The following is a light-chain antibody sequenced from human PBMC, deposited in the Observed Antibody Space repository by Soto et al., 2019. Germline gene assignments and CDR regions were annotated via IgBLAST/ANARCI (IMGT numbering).Light chain of an antibody. CDR3: QQYCSSSWT. Sequence: EIVLTQSPGTLYLSPGERATLSFRASQSVISSYLTWYQQKPGQAPRLLIYGTSSRATAIPDRFSGSGSGTDFTLTISRLEPEDVAVYYCQQYCSSSWTFGQGTKVEIK. J-gene: IGKJ1*01. V-gene: IGKV3-20*01. CDR2: GTS. CDR1: QSVISSY.